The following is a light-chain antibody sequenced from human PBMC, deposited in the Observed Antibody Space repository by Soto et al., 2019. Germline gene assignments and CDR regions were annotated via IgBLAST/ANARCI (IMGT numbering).Light chain of an antibody. Sequence: QSVLTQPPSVSGAPGQTVTISCSGSSSNIGAGYVVHWYQQLPGTAPKLLIYDNTNRPSGVPDRFSGSKSGTSASLAITGLQAEDEADYYCQSYDSSLTALFGGGTKLTVL. CDR3: QSYDSSLTAL. CDR2: DNT. CDR1: SSNIGAGYV. V-gene: IGLV1-40*01. J-gene: IGLJ2*01.